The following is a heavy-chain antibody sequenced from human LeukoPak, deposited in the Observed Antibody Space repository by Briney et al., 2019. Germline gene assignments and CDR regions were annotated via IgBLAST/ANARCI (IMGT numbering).Heavy chain of an antibody. J-gene: IGHJ6*02. V-gene: IGHV3-23*01. CDR1: GFTFSSYA. CDR3: ATVQHYYYGMDV. CDR2: ISGTGENT. Sequence: GGSLRLSCAPSGFTFSSYAVTWVRQAPGKGLEWVSGISGTGENTVYADSVKGRFTISRDNSKNTLYLQMNRLRAEDTALYYCATVQHYYYGMDVWGQGTTVTVSS.